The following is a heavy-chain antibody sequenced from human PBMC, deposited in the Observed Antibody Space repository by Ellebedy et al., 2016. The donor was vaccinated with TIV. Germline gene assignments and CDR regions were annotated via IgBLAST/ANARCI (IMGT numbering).Heavy chain of an antibody. CDR2: INPNSGGT. CDR1: GYTFTGYY. Sequence: AASVKVSCKASGYTFTGYYMHWVRQAPGQGLEWMGWINPNSGGTNYAQKFQGWVTMTRDTSISTAYMELSRLRSDDTAVYYCARGPDNWNYNWVDYWGQGTLVTVSS. CDR3: ARGPDNWNYNWVDY. D-gene: IGHD1-7*01. J-gene: IGHJ4*02. V-gene: IGHV1-2*04.